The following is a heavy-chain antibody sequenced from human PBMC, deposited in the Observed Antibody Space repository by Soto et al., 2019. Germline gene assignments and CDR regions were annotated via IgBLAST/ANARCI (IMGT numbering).Heavy chain of an antibody. D-gene: IGHD7-27*01. V-gene: IGHV3-7*01. CDR1: GFTFSNSW. Sequence: EVQLVESGGGLVQPRGSLRLSCAASGFTFSNSWMSWVRQAPGKGLEWVADINPVESEKYYVDSVKGRFTVSRDNAKNSLYLQMNSLRVEDTALYYCARDPAWGSLDYWGLGTLVTVSS. CDR3: ARDPAWGSLDY. CDR2: INPVESEK. J-gene: IGHJ4*02.